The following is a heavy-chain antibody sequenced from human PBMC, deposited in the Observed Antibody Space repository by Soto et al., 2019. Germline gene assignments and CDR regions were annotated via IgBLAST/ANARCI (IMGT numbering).Heavy chain of an antibody. V-gene: IGHV3-13*05. CDR2: IGAARDP. CDR3: ARAYTGRLPRRADYYYAMDV. J-gene: IGHJ6*02. Sequence: GGSLRLSCATSGFTFSNFDMHWVRQVPGKGLEWVSAIGAARDPYYLGSVKGRFTISRENARNSVYLQMNDLRAGDSAVYYCARAYTGRLPRRADYYYAMDVWGQGTTVTVSS. CDR1: GFTFSNFD. D-gene: IGHD2-2*02.